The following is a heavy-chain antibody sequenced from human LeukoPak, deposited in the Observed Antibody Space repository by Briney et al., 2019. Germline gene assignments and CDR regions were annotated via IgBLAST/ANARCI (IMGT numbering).Heavy chain of an antibody. CDR1: GFSFSNYG. Sequence: GGSLRLSCAASGFSFSNYGMNWIRQAPGKGLEWVSYISSSGSTIYYADSVKGRFTISRDNAKNSLYLQMNSLRAEDTAVYYCARRPMITFGGVIVPTPFDYWGQGTLVTVSS. J-gene: IGHJ4*02. D-gene: IGHD3-16*02. CDR2: ISSSGSTI. CDR3: ARRPMITFGGVIVPTPFDY. V-gene: IGHV3-11*01.